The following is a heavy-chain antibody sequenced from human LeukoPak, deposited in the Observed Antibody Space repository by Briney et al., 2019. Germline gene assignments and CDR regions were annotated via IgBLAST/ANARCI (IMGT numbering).Heavy chain of an antibody. CDR3: AKDDSSGYYSPIDY. D-gene: IGHD3-22*01. V-gene: IGHV3-30*18. CDR1: GHPFSSSR. J-gene: IGHJ4*02. Sequence: PGGSLRLSCAAYGHPFSSSRMHRVRQAPAKGLEKMEAISYDGSNKYYADSVKGRFTISRDNSKNTLYLQMNSLRAEDTAVYYCAKDDSSGYYSPIDYWGQGTLVTVSS. CDR2: ISYDGSNK.